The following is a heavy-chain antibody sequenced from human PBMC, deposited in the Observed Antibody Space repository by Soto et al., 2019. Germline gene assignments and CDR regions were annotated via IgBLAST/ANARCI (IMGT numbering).Heavy chain of an antibody. V-gene: IGHV4-39*01. J-gene: IGHJ5*02. CDR2: IYYSGST. Sequence: KPSETLSLTCTVSGGSISSSSYYWGWIRQPPGKGLEWIGSIYYSGSTYYNPSLKSRVTISVDTSKNQFSLKLSSVTAADTAVYYCARLGALTNYDFWSGPYNWFDPWGQGTLVTVSS. CDR3: ARLGALTNYDFWSGPYNWFDP. D-gene: IGHD3-3*01. CDR1: GGSISSSSYY.